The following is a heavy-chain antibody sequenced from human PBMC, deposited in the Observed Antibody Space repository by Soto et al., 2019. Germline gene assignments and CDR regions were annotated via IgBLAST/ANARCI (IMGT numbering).Heavy chain of an antibody. V-gene: IGHV3-30-3*01. D-gene: IGHD4-17*01. Sequence: GGSLRLSCAASGFTFSSYAMHWVRQAPGKGLEWVAVISYDGSNKYYADSVKGRFTISRDNSKNTLYLQMNSLRAEDTAVYYCARAQYGDASDDAFDIWGQGTMVTVS. CDR1: GFTFSSYA. CDR3: ARAQYGDASDDAFDI. CDR2: ISYDGSNK. J-gene: IGHJ3*02.